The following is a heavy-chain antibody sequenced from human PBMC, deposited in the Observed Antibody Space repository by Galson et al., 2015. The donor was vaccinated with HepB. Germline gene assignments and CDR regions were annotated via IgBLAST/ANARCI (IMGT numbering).Heavy chain of an antibody. CDR3: ARDSDSSGYPSP. CDR1: GGSISSGGYY. Sequence: LSLTCTVSGGSISSGGYYWSWIRQHPGKGLEWIGYIYYSGSTYYNPSLKSRVTISVDTSKNQFSLKLSSVTAADTAVYYCARDSDSSGYPSPWGQGTLVTVSS. D-gene: IGHD3-22*01. V-gene: IGHV4-31*03. CDR2: IYYSGST. J-gene: IGHJ5*02.